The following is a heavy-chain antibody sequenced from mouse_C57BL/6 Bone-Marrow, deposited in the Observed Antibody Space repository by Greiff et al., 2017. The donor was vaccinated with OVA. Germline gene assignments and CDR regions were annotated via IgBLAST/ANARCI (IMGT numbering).Heavy chain of an antibody. V-gene: IGHV5-4*01. CDR2: ISDGGSYT. J-gene: IGHJ2*01. CDR1: GFTFSSYA. Sequence: EVNVVESGGGLVKPGGSLKLSCAASGFTFSSYAMSWVRQTPEKRLEWVATISDGGSYTYYPDNVKGRFTISRDNAKNNLYLQMSHLKSEDTAMYYCARDSGPYYYYFDYWGQGTTLTVSS. CDR3: ARDSGPYYYYFDY. D-gene: IGHD1-1*01.